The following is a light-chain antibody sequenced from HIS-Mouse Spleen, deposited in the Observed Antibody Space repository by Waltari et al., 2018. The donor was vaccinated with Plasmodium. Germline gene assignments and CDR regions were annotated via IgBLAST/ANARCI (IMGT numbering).Light chain of an antibody. J-gene: IGKJ2*01. CDR1: QSVSRSY. V-gene: IGKV3-20*01. CDR3: QQYGSSLYT. Sequence: EIVLTQSPGTLSLSPGERANLSCRASQSVSRSYLAWYQQKPGQAPRLLIYGASSRATGIPDRFSGSGSGTDFTLTISRLEPEDFAVYYCQQYGSSLYTFGQGTKLEIK. CDR2: GAS.